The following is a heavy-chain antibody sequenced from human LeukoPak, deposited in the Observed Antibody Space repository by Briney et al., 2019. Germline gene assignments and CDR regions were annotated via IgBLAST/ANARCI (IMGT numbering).Heavy chain of an antibody. V-gene: IGHV3-48*03. J-gene: IGHJ4*02. Sequence: PGGSLRLACAAPGFTFSSYEMNWVRQAPRKGLEWGSYISSSGRTFYYADSVKGRFTISRDNGKNSMYLQMNSLRVEDTAVYYCARDSRGSSWFFDYWGQGALVTVSS. CDR2: ISSSGRTF. CDR3: ARDSRGSSWFFDY. D-gene: IGHD6-13*01. CDR1: GFTFSSYE.